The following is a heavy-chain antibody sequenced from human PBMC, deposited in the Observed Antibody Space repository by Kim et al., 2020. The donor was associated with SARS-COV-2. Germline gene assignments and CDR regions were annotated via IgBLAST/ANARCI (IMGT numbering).Heavy chain of an antibody. V-gene: IGHV3-23*01. CDR2: ISASGEST. Sequence: GGSLRLSCAGSGFAFSNYAMTWVRQAPGKGLEWVSEISASGESTYYADSVKGRFTISRDNLKNTLSLQMNTLRAEDTAVYYCAKVAAYATDWHGRVYWGQETVVSVSS. D-gene: IGHD1-1*01. J-gene: IGHJ4*02. CDR3: AKVAAYATDWHGRVY. CDR1: GFAFSNYA.